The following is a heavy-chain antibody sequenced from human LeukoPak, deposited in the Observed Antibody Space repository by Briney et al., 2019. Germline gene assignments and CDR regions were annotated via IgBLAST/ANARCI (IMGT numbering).Heavy chain of an antibody. CDR2: ITSDTRYI. V-gene: IGHV3-21*01. Sequence: GGSLRLSCAAPGFTFSTYTMNWVRQAPGKGLEWVSSITSDTRYIFYADSVKGRFTISRDNAKNSLYLQMNSLRAEDTAVYYCAELGITMIGGVWGKGTTVTISS. CDR1: GFTFSTYT. CDR3: AELGITMIGGV. D-gene: IGHD3-10*02. J-gene: IGHJ6*04.